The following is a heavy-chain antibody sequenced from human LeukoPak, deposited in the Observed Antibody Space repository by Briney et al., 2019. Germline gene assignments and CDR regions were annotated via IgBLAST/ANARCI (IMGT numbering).Heavy chain of an antibody. J-gene: IGHJ4*02. CDR2: IHTSGST. V-gene: IGHV4-61*09. D-gene: IGHD3-10*01. CDR3: ARSSIDSGSNFDY. CDR1: GASISSTSYC. Sequence: SQTLSLTCTVAGASISSTSYCWGWIRQPAGKGLEWIGHIHTSGSTNYNPSLKSRVTISVDTSKNQFSLKLSSVTAADTAVYYCARSSIDSGSNFDYWGQGTLVTVSS.